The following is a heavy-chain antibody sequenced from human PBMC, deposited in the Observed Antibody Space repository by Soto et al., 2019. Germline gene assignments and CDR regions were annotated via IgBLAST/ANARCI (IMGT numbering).Heavy chain of an antibody. Sequence: VGSLRLSCTASGFTFTAYTINWVRQAPGNGLEWVASITRDSNHIYFADSVKGRFTLSRDNAKNSVYLQMNSLRAEDTAIYFCARPFIVGSTTLGYWGQGTLVTVSS. J-gene: IGHJ4*02. V-gene: IGHV3-21*01. CDR3: ARPFIVGSTTLGY. CDR1: GFTFTAYT. CDR2: ITRDSNHI. D-gene: IGHD1-26*01.